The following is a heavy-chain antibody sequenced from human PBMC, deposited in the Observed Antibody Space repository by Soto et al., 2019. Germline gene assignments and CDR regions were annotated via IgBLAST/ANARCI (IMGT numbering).Heavy chain of an antibody. D-gene: IGHD3-22*01. CDR1: GYTFTSSG. Sequence: QVQLVQSGAEVKKPGASVKVSCKASGYTFTSSGMSWVRQAPGQGLEWMGWISAHTGSSEYAQRFQGRVTMTTDRSTSTAYMELRSPRSDDTAVYYCARAFFYQGSDSRGYSFAAFDFWGPGTLVTVSS. CDR3: ARAFFYQGSDSRGYSFAAFDF. J-gene: IGHJ3*01. V-gene: IGHV1-18*01. CDR2: ISAHTGSS.